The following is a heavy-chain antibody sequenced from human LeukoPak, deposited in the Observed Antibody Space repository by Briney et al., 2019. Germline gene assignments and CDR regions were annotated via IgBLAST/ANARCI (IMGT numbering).Heavy chain of an antibody. Sequence: GESLRISCKGSGYRFTSYWISWVRQMPGKGLEWMGRIDPSDSYTNYSPSFQGHVTISADKSISTAYLQWSSLKASDTAMYYCARHAYCSGGSCYSPTFGYWGQGTLVTVSS. CDR1: GYRFTSYW. V-gene: IGHV5-10-1*01. D-gene: IGHD2-15*01. CDR3: ARHAYCSGGSCYSPTFGY. CDR2: IDPSDSYT. J-gene: IGHJ4*02.